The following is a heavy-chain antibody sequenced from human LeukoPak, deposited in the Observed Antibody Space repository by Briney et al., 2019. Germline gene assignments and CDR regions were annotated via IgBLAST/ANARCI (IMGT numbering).Heavy chain of an antibody. CDR3: AREGTASIDY. J-gene: IGHJ4*02. CDR1: GFSVSDYW. Sequence: GGSLRLSCAASGFSVSDYWMYWVRQDPGNGLVCDSRLSSDGTNTRYVDSVKGRFTMSRDNAKNTLYLQMNSLRAEDTAVYYCAREGTASIDYWGQGSLVTVSS. D-gene: IGHD3-10*01. CDR2: LSSDGTNT. V-gene: IGHV3-74*01.